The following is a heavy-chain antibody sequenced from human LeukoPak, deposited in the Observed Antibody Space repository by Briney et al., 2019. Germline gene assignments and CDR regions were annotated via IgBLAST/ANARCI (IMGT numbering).Heavy chain of an antibody. J-gene: IGHJ4*02. CDR1: GFSFSSFE. V-gene: IGHV3-48*03. CDR3: AGAY. CDR2: ISSSGTSI. Sequence: GGSLRLSCAASGFSFSSFEMNWVRQAPGKGLEWVSYISSSGTSIYYADSVKGRLTISRDNAKNSLFLQMNSLRAEDTAIYYCAGAYWGQGTLVTVSS.